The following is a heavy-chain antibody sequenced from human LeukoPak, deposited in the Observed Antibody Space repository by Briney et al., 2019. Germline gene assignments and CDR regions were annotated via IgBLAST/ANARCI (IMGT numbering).Heavy chain of an antibody. J-gene: IGHJ4*02. CDR2: LRSKAYGGTT. Sequence: GGSLRLSCTASGFTFGDYAMSWFRQAPGKGLQWVGFLRSKAYGGTTENAASVKGRFTISRDDSKSIAYLQMNSLKTEDTAVYYCARGGVYCSSVSCSVDYWGQGILVTVSS. CDR3: ARGGVYCSSVSCSVDY. V-gene: IGHV3-49*03. D-gene: IGHD2-2*01. CDR1: GFTFGDYA.